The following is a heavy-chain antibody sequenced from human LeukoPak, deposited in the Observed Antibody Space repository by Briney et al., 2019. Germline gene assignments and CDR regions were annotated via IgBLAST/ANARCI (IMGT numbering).Heavy chain of an antibody. V-gene: IGHV1-69*05. J-gene: IGHJ3*02. Sequence: SVKVSCKASGGTFSSYAISWVRQAPGQGLEWMGGIIPIFGTANYAQKFQGRVTITTDESTSTAYMELSSLRSEDTAVYYCASAYCGGDCCDDAFDIWGQGTMVTVSS. CDR2: IIPIFGTA. CDR3: ASAYCGGDCCDDAFDI. D-gene: IGHD2-21*01. CDR1: GGTFSSYA.